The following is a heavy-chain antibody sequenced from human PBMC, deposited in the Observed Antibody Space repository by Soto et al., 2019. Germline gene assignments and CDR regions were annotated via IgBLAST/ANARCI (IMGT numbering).Heavy chain of an antibody. J-gene: IGHJ4*02. Sequence: PSETLSLTCTVSGGSISSGGYYWGWIRHHPGKGLEWIGYIYYSGSTYYNPSLKSRVTISVDTSKNQFSLKLSSVTAADTAVYYCARDGDYYGSGAIDYWGQGTLVTVS. CDR3: ARDGDYYGSGAIDY. V-gene: IGHV4-31*03. CDR2: IYYSGST. D-gene: IGHD3-10*01. CDR1: GGSISSGGYY.